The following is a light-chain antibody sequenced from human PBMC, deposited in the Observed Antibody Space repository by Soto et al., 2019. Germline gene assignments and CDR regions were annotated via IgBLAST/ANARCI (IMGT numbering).Light chain of an antibody. Sequence: QSALTQPRSVSGSPGQSVTNSCTGTSSDVGGYNYVSWYQQHPGKAPKLMIYDVSKRPSGVPDRFSGFKSGNTASLTISGLQAEDEADYSCCSHAGSYIYVFGTGTKLTVL. CDR3: CSHAGSYIYV. CDR2: DVS. CDR1: SSDVGGYNY. V-gene: IGLV2-11*01. J-gene: IGLJ1*01.